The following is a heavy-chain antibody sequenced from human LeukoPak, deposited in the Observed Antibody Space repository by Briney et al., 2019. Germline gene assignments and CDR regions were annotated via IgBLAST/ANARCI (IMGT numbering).Heavy chain of an antibody. CDR2: MFDSVNT. V-gene: IGHV4-59*11. D-gene: IGHD5-18*01. CDR3: ATIKRGSIYGYFDF. CDR1: GGSITSHY. J-gene: IGHJ4*02. Sequence: SEALSLTCTVSGGSITSHYWSWIRQPPGKGLEWIAYMFDSVNTKDNPSLKSRLTLSADTSNNQFSLRLRSVTAADTAVYYCATIKRGSIYGYFDFWGQGIKVTVSS.